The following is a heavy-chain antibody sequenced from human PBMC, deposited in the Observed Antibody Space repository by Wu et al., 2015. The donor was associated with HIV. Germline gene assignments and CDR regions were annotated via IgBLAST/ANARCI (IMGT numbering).Heavy chain of an antibody. D-gene: IGHD3-3*01. V-gene: IGHV1-18*01. CDR2: ISPYNDNT. Sequence: QVQLVQSGADVKKPGTSVKVSCKTSGFLFTMYGISWVRQAPGQGLEWMGWISPYNDNTNYAQKFQDRVTMTSDTSTTTAYMEVRSLRSDDTAVYYCARSRLDTDVIYGVTTNYYYYYMDVWGKGTTVTVSS. CDR3: ARSRLDTDVIYGVTTNYYYYYMDV. J-gene: IGHJ6*03. CDR1: GFLFTMYG.